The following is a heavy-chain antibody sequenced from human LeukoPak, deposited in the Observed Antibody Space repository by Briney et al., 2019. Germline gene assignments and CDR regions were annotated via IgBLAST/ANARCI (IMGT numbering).Heavy chain of an antibody. CDR3: AREVPYGYYYDSSWYFDL. V-gene: IGHV3-48*03. Sequence: GGSLRLSCAASGFTFSSYEMNWVRQAPGKGLEWVSYISSSGSTIYYADSVKGRFTISRDNAKNSLYLQMNSLRAEDTAVYYCAREVPYGYYYDSSWYFDLWGRGTLVTVSS. CDR1: GFTFSSYE. D-gene: IGHD3-22*01. J-gene: IGHJ2*01. CDR2: ISSSGSTI.